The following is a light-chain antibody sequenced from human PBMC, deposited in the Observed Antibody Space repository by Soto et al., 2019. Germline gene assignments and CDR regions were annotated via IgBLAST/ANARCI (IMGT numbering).Light chain of an antibody. J-gene: IGKJ1*01. Sequence: EIVLTQSPATLSLSPGERATLSCRASQSVSSYLAWYQQKPGQAPRLLIYDASNRATGILARFSGSGSGTDFALTISSLEPEDFAVYYCQQRSNWPPTFGQGTKVDIK. CDR1: QSVSSY. CDR2: DAS. CDR3: QQRSNWPPT. V-gene: IGKV3-11*01.